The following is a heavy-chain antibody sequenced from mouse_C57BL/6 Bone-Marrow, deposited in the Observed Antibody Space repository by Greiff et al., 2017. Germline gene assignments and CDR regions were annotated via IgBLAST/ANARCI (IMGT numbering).Heavy chain of an antibody. V-gene: IGHV1-66*01. CDR1: GYSFTSYY. CDR2: LYPGSGNT. CDR3: ARKMVTTGRVYFDY. Sequence: VQLQQSGPELVKPGASVKISCKASGYSFTSYYIHWVKQRPGQGLEWIGWLYPGSGNTKYNEKFKGKATLTADTSSSTAYMQLSSLTSEDSAVYYCARKMVTTGRVYFDYWGQGTTLTVSS. J-gene: IGHJ2*01. D-gene: IGHD2-2*01.